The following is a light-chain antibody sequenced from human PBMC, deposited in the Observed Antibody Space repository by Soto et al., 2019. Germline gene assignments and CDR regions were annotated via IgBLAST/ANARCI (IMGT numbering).Light chain of an antibody. V-gene: IGKV1-5*03. CDR1: QSISSW. CDR3: QQYSTYSRT. J-gene: IGKJ1*01. CDR2: KAS. Sequence: DIQMTQSPSTLSASVGDRVTITCRASQSISSWLAWYQQKPGKAPNLLIYKASSLESGVPSRFSGSGSGTEFTLTISSLQADDFATYYCQQYSTYSRTFGQGTKVEI.